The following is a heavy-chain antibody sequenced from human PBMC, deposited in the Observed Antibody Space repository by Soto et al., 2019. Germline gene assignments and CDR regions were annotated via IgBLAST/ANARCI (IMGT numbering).Heavy chain of an antibody. D-gene: IGHD2-21*02. CDR3: ARVCGGDCHYGMDV. J-gene: IGHJ6*02. V-gene: IGHV4-31*03. CDR1: GGSISSGGYY. CDR2: IYYSGST. Sequence: PSETLSLTCTVSGGSISSGGYYWTWIRQHPGKGLEWIGCIYYSGSTYYNPSLKSRVTISVDTSKNQFSLKLSSVTAADTAVYYCARVCGGDCHYGMDVWGQGTTVTVSS.